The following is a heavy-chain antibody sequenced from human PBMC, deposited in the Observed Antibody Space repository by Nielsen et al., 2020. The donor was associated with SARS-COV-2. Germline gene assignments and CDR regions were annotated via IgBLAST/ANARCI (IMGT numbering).Heavy chain of an antibody. CDR3: ARDGGFGAY. D-gene: IGHD2-15*01. CDR1: GFTFSSYW. V-gene: IGHV3-7*05. Sequence: GESLKISCAASGFTFSSYWMNWVRQAPGKGLEWVANIKQDGSEKYYVDSVKGRFTISRDNAKNSLYLQMNSLRAEDTAVYYCARDGGFGAYWGQGTLVTVSS. CDR2: IKQDGSEK. J-gene: IGHJ4*02.